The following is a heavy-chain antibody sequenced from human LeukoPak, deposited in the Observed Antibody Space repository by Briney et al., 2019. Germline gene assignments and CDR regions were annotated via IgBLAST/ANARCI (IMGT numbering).Heavy chain of an antibody. CDR1: GGSISSGSYY. Sequence: SETLSLTCTVSGGSISSGSYYWSWIRQPAGKGLEWIGRIYTSGSTNYNPSLKSRVTISVDTSKNQFPLKLSSVTAADTAVYYCARSHRSRYCSGGSCYPVGWFDPWGQGTLVTVSS. D-gene: IGHD2-15*01. CDR2: IYTSGST. J-gene: IGHJ5*02. CDR3: ARSHRSRYCSGGSCYPVGWFDP. V-gene: IGHV4-61*02.